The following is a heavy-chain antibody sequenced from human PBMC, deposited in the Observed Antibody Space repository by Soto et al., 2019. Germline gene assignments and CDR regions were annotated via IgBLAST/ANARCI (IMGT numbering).Heavy chain of an antibody. CDR2: ISTYNSNT. V-gene: IGHV1-18*01. J-gene: IGHJ6*02. CDR1: HYSFARYG. Sequence: ASVKCYCKASHYSFARYGISLVRQAPGQGLDWMGWISTYNSNTKYAQKFQGRVTMTTDTPTSTAYMNLRSLTSDDTAVYYCAREGYCSSGSCALYSHDFFGMDVWGQGTTVTVSS. D-gene: IGHD2-15*01. CDR3: AREGYCSSGSCALYSHDFFGMDV.